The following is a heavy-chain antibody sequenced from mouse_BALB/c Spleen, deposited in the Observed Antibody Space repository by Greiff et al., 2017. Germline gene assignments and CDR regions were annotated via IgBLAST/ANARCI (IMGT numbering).Heavy chain of an antibody. V-gene: IGHV1S56*01. D-gene: IGHD3-3*01. CDR1: GYTFTSYY. CDR2: IYPGDGST. J-gene: IGHJ3*01. Sequence: VQLQQSGPELVKPGASVKMSCKASGYTFTSYYIHWVKQRPGQGLEWIGWIYPGDGSTKYNEKFKGKTTLTADKSSSTAYMLLSSLTSEDSAIYFCARMRAAWFAYWGQGTLVTVSA. CDR3: ARMRAAWFAY.